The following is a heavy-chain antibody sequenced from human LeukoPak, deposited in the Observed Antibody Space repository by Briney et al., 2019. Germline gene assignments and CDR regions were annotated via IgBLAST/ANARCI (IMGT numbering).Heavy chain of an antibody. Sequence: GGSLRLSCAASGFTFNSYGMHWVRQAPGKGLEWVAVISYDGSNKYYADSVKGRFTISRDNSKNTLYLQMNSLRAEDTAVYYCAKCGGGSCYQGGFDYWGQGTLVTVSS. CDR3: AKCGGGSCYQGGFDY. J-gene: IGHJ4*02. CDR2: ISYDGSNK. CDR1: GFTFNSYG. V-gene: IGHV3-30*18. D-gene: IGHD2-15*01.